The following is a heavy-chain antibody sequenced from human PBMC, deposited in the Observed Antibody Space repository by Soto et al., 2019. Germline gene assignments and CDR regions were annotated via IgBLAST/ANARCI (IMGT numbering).Heavy chain of an antibody. J-gene: IGHJ1*01. CDR2: IVVGSGNT. D-gene: IGHD6-13*01. Sequence: ASVKVSCKASGYTFTSYGISWVRQARGQRLEWIGWIVVGSGNTNYAQKFQERVTITRDMSTSTAYMELSSLRSEDTAVYYCAASTLRIAAARIKGQGWGQGTLVTVSS. CDR3: AASTLRIAAARIKGQG. V-gene: IGHV1-58*02. CDR1: GYTFTSYG.